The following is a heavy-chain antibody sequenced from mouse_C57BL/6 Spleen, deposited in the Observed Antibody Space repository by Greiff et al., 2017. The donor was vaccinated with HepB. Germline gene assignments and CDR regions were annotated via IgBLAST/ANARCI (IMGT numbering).Heavy chain of an antibody. CDR3: ARGITTVGATRYYFDY. V-gene: IGHV3-6*01. CDR2: ISYDGSN. CDR1: GYSITSGYY. D-gene: IGHD1-1*01. Sequence: EVQLQESGPGLVKPSQSLSLTCSVTGYSITSGYYWNWIRQFPGNKLEWMGYISYDGSNNYNPSLNNRISITRDTAKNQFFLKLNSVTTEDTATYYCARGITTVGATRYYFDYWGQGTTLTVSS. J-gene: IGHJ2*01.